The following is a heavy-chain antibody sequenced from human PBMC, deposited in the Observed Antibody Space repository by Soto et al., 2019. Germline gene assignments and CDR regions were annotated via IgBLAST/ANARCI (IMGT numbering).Heavy chain of an antibody. CDR1: GFSFNTYA. Sequence: EVQLLESGGGLVQPGGSLRLSCAASGFSFNTYAMTWVRQAPGKGLEWVSSVSGSGGTTYYADSVKGRFTISRDNSKNTLYMQINSLRADDTAIYYCTRGPGVREVALVFGYWGQGALVTVSS. CDR2: VSGSGGTT. D-gene: IGHD3-10*01. J-gene: IGHJ4*02. CDR3: TRGPGVREVALVFGY. V-gene: IGHV3-23*01.